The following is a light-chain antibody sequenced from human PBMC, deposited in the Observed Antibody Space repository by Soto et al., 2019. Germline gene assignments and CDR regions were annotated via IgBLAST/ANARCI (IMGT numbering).Light chain of an antibody. J-gene: IGKJ1*01. CDR2: GAS. V-gene: IGKV3-20*01. CDR3: QQYGSSPTWT. CDR1: QSVSSSY. Sequence: EIGLMQSPGTLSLSPGERATLSCRASQSVSSSYLAWYHQKPGQAPRLLIYGASSRATGIPDRFSGSGSGTAFTLTISRLEPEDFAVYSCQQYGSSPTWTFGQGTEVEIK.